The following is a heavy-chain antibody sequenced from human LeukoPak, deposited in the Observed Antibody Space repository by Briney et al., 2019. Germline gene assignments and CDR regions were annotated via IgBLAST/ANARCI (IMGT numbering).Heavy chain of an antibody. CDR1: GGSISSGGYY. D-gene: IGHD3-3*01. Sequence: SQTLSLTCTVSGGSISSGGYYWSWIRQHPGKGLEWIGYIYYSGSTYYTPSLKSRVTISVDTSKNQFSLKLSSVTAADTAVYYCARVNDFWSGDWGQGTLVTVSS. J-gene: IGHJ4*02. CDR2: IYYSGST. CDR3: ARVNDFWSGD. V-gene: IGHV4-31*03.